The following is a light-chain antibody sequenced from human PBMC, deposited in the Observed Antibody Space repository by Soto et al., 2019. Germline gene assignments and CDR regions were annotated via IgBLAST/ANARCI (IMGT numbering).Light chain of an antibody. Sequence: QSALTQPASVSGSPGQSITSACTGTSSDVGGYNHVSWYQVHPGKAPGRVVYDVSIRPPAVSDRFSGSTSGTTAPLPIPGLKAEHEAYYYCSSYTATRTVVFGGRTKLPLL. CDR1: SSDVGGYNH. CDR3: SSYTATRTVV. J-gene: IGLJ3*02. V-gene: IGLV2-14*03. CDR2: DVS.